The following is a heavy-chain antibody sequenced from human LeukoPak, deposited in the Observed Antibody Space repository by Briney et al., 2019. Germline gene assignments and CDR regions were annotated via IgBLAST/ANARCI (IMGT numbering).Heavy chain of an antibody. J-gene: IGHJ6*02. Sequence: GGSLRLSCAASGFTFSSYAMHWVRQAPGKGLEWVAVISYDGSNKYYADSVKGRFTISRDNSKNTLYLQMNSLRAEDTAVYYCARLDYYYGMGVWGQGTTVTVSS. CDR3: ARLDYYYGMGV. CDR2: ISYDGSNK. V-gene: IGHV3-30-3*01. CDR1: GFTFSSYA.